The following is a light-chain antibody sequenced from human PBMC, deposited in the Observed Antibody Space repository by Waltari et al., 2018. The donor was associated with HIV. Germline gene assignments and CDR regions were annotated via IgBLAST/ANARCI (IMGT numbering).Light chain of an antibody. CDR1: QSVGTS. CDR2: EAS. Sequence: DTQMTQSPSSVSASVGDSVTITCRASQSVGTSVAWYQQKPDRTPKLLIFEASRLQTGVPSRFGGSGSETRFTLTITSLQPQDLATYLCQQANNFPHTFGQGT. CDR3: QQANNFPHT. V-gene: IGKV1-12*01. J-gene: IGKJ2*01.